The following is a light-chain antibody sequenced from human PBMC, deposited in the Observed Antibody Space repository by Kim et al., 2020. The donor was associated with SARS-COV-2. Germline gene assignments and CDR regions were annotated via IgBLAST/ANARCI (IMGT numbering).Light chain of an antibody. CDR2: QDS. J-gene: IGLJ1*01. CDR1: KLGDKY. V-gene: IGLV3-1*01. CDR3: QAWDSSPSV. Sequence: SYELTQPPSVSVSPGQTASITCSGDKLGDKYACWYQQKPGQSPVLVIYQDSKRPSGIPERSSGSNSGNTATLTISGTQAMDAADYYCQAWDSSPSVFGTG.